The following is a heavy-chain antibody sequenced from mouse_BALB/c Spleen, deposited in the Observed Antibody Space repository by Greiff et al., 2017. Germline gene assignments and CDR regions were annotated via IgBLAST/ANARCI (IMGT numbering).Heavy chain of an antibody. CDR1: GFSLTSYG. Sequence: QVQLKESGPGLVAPSQSLSITCTVSGFSLTSYGVHWVRQPPGKGLEWLGVIWAGGSTNYNSALMSRLSISKDNSKSQVFLKMNSLQTDDTAMYYCARELTSWFAYWGQGTLVTVSA. CDR2: IWAGGST. CDR3: ARELTSWFAY. J-gene: IGHJ3*01. V-gene: IGHV2-9*02. D-gene: IGHD4-1*01.